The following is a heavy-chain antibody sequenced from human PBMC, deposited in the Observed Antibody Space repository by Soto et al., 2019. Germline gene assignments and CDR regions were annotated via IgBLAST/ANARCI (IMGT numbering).Heavy chain of an antibody. V-gene: IGHV4-4*02. D-gene: IGHD1-26*01. Sequence: QIQLQESGPGLVKSSGTLSLTCTVSGDSITNSDWWSWVRQSPGKGLEWIGEIHHSGATNYNPSRKSRVTLTVDKSTNHVSLKVSSVPAADTTVYYCVRNGYYWVALWGRGTTVTVSS. CDR3: VRNGYYWVAL. CDR1: GDSITNSDW. J-gene: IGHJ6*02. CDR2: IHHSGAT.